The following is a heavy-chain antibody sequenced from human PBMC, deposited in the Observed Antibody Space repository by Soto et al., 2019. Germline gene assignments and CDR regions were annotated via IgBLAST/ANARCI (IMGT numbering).Heavy chain of an antibody. CDR1: GGSISSGDYY. CDR2: IYYSGST. V-gene: IGHV4-30-4*01. J-gene: IGHJ6*02. Sequence: SETLSLTCTVSGGSISSGDYYWSWIRQPPGKGQEWIGYIYYSGSTYYNPSLKSQVTISVDTSKNQFSLKLSSVTAADTAVYYCARDRRYYYGSGSYYPSLYYYYGMDVWGQGTTVTVSS. CDR3: ARDRRYYYGSGSYYPSLYYYYGMDV. D-gene: IGHD3-10*01.